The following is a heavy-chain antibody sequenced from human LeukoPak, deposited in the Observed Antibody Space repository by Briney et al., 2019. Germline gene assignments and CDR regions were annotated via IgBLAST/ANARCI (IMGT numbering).Heavy chain of an antibody. D-gene: IGHD6-13*01. CDR1: GGSISSYY. CDR3: ARGVYIAAAQYAY. Sequence: SETLSLTCTVSGGSISSYYWSWIRQPPGQGLEWIGYIYYSGTTNYNPSLKSRVTISVDTSKNQFSLKLSSVTAADTAVYYCARGVYIAAAQYAYWGQGTLVTVSS. CDR2: IYYSGTT. J-gene: IGHJ4*02. V-gene: IGHV4-59*01.